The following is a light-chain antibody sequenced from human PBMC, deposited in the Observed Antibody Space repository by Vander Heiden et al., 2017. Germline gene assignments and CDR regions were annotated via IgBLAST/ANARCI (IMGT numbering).Light chain of an antibody. CDR3: QVWDSTSDHLYVI. CDR2: DDS. V-gene: IGLV3-21*02. CDR1: QLASKS. J-gene: IGLJ2*01. Sequence: YVLTQSPSASLAPAQTSSITCAGDQLASKSVHWYQQRRGQAPVLVVYDDSERPSGIPGRFSGSNSGNTATLTINRVEDGDEADYYCQVWDSTSDHLYVIFGGGTKLTVL.